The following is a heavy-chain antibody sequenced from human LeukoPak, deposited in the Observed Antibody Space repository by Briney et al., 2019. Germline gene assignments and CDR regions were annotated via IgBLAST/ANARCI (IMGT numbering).Heavy chain of an antibody. CDR3: TRLSHVAGAPKVSWFDP. CDR1: AYSISNGFV. V-gene: IGHV4-38-2*02. CDR2: IYHSGTT. D-gene: IGHD1-26*01. Sequence: SETLSLTYTVSAYSISNGFVWGWIRQPPGKGLEWIASIYHSGTTYYNPSLKSRVTMSVDTSKNQFSLRLSSVTAADTAVYYCTRLSHVAGAPKVSWFDPWGQGTLVTVSS. J-gene: IGHJ5*02.